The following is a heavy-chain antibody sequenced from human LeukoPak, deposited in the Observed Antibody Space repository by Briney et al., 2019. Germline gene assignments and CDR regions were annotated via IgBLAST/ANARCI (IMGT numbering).Heavy chain of an antibody. CDR1: GGSISSSSYY. V-gene: IGHV4-39*01. Sequence: SETLSLTCTVSGGSISSSSYYWGWIRQPPGTGLEWIGSIYYSESTYYNPSLKSRVTISVDTSKNQFSLKLSSVTAADTAVYYCARQPGTSWSGYYTSDYYYGMDVWGQGTTVTVSS. J-gene: IGHJ6*02. CDR2: IYYSEST. D-gene: IGHD3-3*01. CDR3: ARQPGTSWSGYYTSDYYYGMDV.